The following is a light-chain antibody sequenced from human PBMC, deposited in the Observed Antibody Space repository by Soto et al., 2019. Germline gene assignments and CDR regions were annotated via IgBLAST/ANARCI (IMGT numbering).Light chain of an antibody. CDR2: GAS. V-gene: IGKV3-20*01. CDR1: QTVGASY. CDR3: QQYGGSPRT. Sequence: DIVLTQSPGTLSLSPGDRATVSCRASQTVGASYLAWYQHRPGQAPRLLMYGASTRATGIPDRFSGSGSGTEFTLTISRLEPEDFAVYYCQQYGGSPRTFGQGTKVDIK. J-gene: IGKJ1*01.